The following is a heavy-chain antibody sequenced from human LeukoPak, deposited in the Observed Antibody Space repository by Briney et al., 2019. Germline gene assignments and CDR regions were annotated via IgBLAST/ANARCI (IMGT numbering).Heavy chain of an antibody. CDR3: ARGVVRYFDWLLRTGLFFDY. J-gene: IGHJ4*02. D-gene: IGHD3-9*01. V-gene: IGHV4-59*12. Sequence: PSETLSLTCSVSGGPIRSYYWSWIRQPPGKGLEWIGYIYYSGSTNYDPSLKSRVTISVDTSKNQFFLKLSSVTAADTAVYYCARGVVRYFDWLLRTGLFFDYWGQGTLVTVSS. CDR1: GGPIRSYY. CDR2: IYYSGST.